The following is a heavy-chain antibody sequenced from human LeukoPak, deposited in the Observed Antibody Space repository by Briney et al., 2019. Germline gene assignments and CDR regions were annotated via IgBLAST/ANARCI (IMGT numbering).Heavy chain of an antibody. D-gene: IGHD2-21*02. CDR3: ARDRFYSVVVTAFDY. Sequence: GGSLRLSCAASGFTFSSYWMSWVRQAPGKGLEWVANIKQDGSEKYYVDSVKGRFTISRDNAKNSLYLQMNSLRAEDTAEYYCARDRFYSVVVTAFDYWGQGTLVTVSS. CDR2: IKQDGSEK. J-gene: IGHJ4*02. V-gene: IGHV3-7*01. CDR1: GFTFSSYW.